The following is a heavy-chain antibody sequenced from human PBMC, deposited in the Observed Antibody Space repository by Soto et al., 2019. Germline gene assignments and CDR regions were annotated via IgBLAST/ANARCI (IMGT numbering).Heavy chain of an antibody. CDR3: ARGDCSSTCYIGY. V-gene: IGHV3-48*03. J-gene: IGHJ4*02. D-gene: IGHD2-2*02. CDR1: GFSFSNYE. CDR2: ITSSGGAV. Sequence: VQLVESGGGLVQPGGSLRLSCAASGFSFSNYEMNWVRQAPGKGLEWISYITSSGGAVFYADSVKGRFTISRDNAKESLFLQMNSLRVEDTAVYYCARGDCSSTCYIGYWGQGDRVTVSS.